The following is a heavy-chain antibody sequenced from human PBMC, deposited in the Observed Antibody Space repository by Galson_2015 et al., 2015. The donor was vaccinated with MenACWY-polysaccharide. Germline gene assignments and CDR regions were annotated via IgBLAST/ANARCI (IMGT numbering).Heavy chain of an antibody. CDR1: GFTFSSYS. CDR3: ARDGYSSSWQYYFDY. Sequence: SLRLSCAASGFTFSSYSMNWIRQAPGKGLEWVSYISSSSSTIYYADSVKGRFTISRDNAKNSLYLQMNSLRAEDTAVYYCARDGYSSSWQYYFDYWGQGTLVTVSS. D-gene: IGHD6-13*01. J-gene: IGHJ4*02. V-gene: IGHV3-48*01. CDR2: ISSSSSTI.